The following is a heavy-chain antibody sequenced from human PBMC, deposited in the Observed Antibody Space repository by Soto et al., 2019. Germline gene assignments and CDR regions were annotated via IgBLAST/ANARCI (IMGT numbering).Heavy chain of an antibody. D-gene: IGHD2-2*02. CDR3: AGYCSSTSCYTGTDY. V-gene: IGHV4-31*03. J-gene: IGHJ4*02. CDR2: IYYSGST. Sequence: QVQLKESGPGLVKPSQTLSLTCTVSGGSISSGGYYWSWIRQHPGKGLEWIGYIYYSGSTYYNPSLKSRVTIXXDXSXXQFSLKLSSVTAADTAVYYCAGYCSSTSCYTGTDYWGQGTLVTVSS. CDR1: GGSISSGGYY.